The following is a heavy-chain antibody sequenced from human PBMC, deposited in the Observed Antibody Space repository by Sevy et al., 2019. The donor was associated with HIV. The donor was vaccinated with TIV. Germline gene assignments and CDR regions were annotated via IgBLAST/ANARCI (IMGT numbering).Heavy chain of an antibody. D-gene: IGHD6-13*01. J-gene: IGHJ1*01. CDR2: ISGSGGST. Sequence: GGSLRLSCAASGFTFSSYAMSWVRQAPGKGLEWVSAISGSGGSTYYADSVKGRFTISRDNSKNTLYLQMNSLRAEDTAVYYCAKDSRDSSSWREYFQHWGQGTLVTVSS. CDR1: GFTFSSYA. CDR3: AKDSRDSSSWREYFQH. V-gene: IGHV3-23*01.